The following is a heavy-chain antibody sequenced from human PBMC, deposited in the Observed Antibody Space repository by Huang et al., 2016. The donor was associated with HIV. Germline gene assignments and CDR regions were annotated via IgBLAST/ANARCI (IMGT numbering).Heavy chain of an antibody. CDR3: LTYSHMDV. CDR1: GFPFGDYA. CDR2: IKTKDYGGTT. Sequence: DVQLVESGGGLVQPGRSLRLSCTASGFPFGDYAMSWFRQAPGKGLVWIGLIKTKDYGGTTEYAASVKGRFTISRDDSKGIAYLQMNSLKTEDTAVYYCLTYSHMDVWGKGTTVTVSS. J-gene: IGHJ6*03. V-gene: IGHV3-49*03.